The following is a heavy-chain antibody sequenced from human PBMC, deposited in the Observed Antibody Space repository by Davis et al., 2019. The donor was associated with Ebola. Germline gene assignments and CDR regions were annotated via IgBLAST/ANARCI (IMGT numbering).Heavy chain of an antibody. J-gene: IGHJ4*02. CDR1: AFSFSSYY. CDR2: IYYSGST. D-gene: IGHD3-10*01. CDR3: ARAYGSGSYGNS. Sequence: MPSETLSLTCTVSAFSFSSYYWSWIRQPPGKGLEWIGYIYYSGSTNYNPSLKSRVTISVDKSKNQFSLSLNSVTAADTAVYYCARAYGSGSYGNSWGQGTLVTVSS. V-gene: IGHV4-59*12.